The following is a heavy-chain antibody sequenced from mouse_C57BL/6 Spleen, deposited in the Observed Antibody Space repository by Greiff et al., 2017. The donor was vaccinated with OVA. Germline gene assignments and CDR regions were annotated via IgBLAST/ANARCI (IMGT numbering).Heavy chain of an antibody. Sequence: EVQVVESGGGLVKPGGSLKLSCAASGFTFSSYAMSWVRQTPEKRLEWVATISDGGSYTYYPDNVKGRFTISRDNAKNNLYLQMSHLKSEDTAMYYCARIHYGNYEDYWGQGTTLTVFS. V-gene: IGHV5-4*01. J-gene: IGHJ2*01. CDR3: ARIHYGNYEDY. CDR1: GFTFSSYA. D-gene: IGHD2-1*01. CDR2: ISDGGSYT.